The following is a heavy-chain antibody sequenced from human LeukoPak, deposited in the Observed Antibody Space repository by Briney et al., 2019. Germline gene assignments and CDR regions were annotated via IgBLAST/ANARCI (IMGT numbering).Heavy chain of an antibody. CDR1: GYTFTGYY. J-gene: IGHJ3*02. Sequence: ASVKVSCKASGYTFTGYYMHWVRQAPGQGLEWMGWINPNSGGTNYAQKFQGRVTMTRDTSISTAYMGLSRLRSDDTAVYYCARVGSYGSGSYYDVDIWGQGTMVTVSS. CDR2: INPNSGGT. CDR3: ARVGSYGSGSYYDVDI. V-gene: IGHV1-2*02. D-gene: IGHD3-10*01.